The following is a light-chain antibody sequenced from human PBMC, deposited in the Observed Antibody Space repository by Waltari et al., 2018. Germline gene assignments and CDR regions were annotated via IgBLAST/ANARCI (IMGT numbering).Light chain of an antibody. CDR3: SSYTTSTTQV. J-gene: IGLJ1*01. CDR2: EVN. Sequence: QSALTQPPSVSGSPGKSVTISCSGTGSDIGSYNRVSWYQHSPGTAPSLMLYEVNSRPSGVPDRFSGSKSGNTASLTISGLQAEDEADCYCSSYTTSTTQVFGTGTKVTVL. CDR1: GSDIGSYNR. V-gene: IGLV2-18*02.